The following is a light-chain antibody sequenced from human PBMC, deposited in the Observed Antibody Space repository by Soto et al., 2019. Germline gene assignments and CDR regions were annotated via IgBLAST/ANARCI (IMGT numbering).Light chain of an antibody. Sequence: QSVLTQAPSASGTPGQRVTISCSGSNSNFGSNTVNWYQQLPGMAPKLLMFSNNQRPSGVPDRFSGSKSVASASLAISGRQSEDEAAYFCAAGDDRLNDYVFGTGTKLTVL. CDR1: NSNFGSNT. V-gene: IGLV1-44*01. J-gene: IGLJ1*01. CDR3: AAGDDRLNDYV. CDR2: SNN.